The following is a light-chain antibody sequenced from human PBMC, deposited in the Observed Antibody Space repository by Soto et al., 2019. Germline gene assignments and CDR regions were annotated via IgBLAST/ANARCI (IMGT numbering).Light chain of an antibody. CDR2: DDS. Sequence: SYELTQPPSVSVAPGQTARITCGGNNIGTKGVNWYQQKPGQAPMLVVYDDSDRPSGIPERFSGSNSGNTATLTISRVEAGDEADYYCQVWDSSSDHPHLVFGGGTQLTVL. J-gene: IGLJ2*01. CDR1: NIGTKG. CDR3: QVWDSSSDHPHLV. V-gene: IGLV3-21*02.